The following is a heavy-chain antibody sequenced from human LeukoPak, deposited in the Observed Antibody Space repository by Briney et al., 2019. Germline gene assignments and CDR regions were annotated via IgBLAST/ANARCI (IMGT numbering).Heavy chain of an antibody. CDR2: INHSGST. V-gene: IGHV4-34*01. CDR3: TRAASSGPLFTYHMDV. CDR1: GGSFSGYY. Sequence: SETLSLTCAVYGGSFSGYYWSWIRQPPGKGLEWIGEINHSGSTNYNPSLKRRVTISVDTSKNQFSLKLSSVTAADTAVYYCTRAASSGPLFTYHMDVWGKGTTVTVSS. J-gene: IGHJ6*03. D-gene: IGHD3-22*01.